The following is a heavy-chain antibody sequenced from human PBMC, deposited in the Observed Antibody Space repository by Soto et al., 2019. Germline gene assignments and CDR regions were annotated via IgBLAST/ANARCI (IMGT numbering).Heavy chain of an antibody. J-gene: IGHJ5*02. D-gene: IGHD6-19*01. Sequence: EVQLVESGGGLVQPGRSLRLSCAASGFTFDDYAMHWVRQAPGKGLEWVSGISWNSGNIGYADSVKGRFTISRDNAKNSLYLQMNSLRVEDTAFYYCAKDRVAVAGTGINWFDPWGQGTLVTVSS. V-gene: IGHV3-9*01. CDR3: AKDRVAVAGTGINWFDP. CDR2: ISWNSGNI. CDR1: GFTFDDYA.